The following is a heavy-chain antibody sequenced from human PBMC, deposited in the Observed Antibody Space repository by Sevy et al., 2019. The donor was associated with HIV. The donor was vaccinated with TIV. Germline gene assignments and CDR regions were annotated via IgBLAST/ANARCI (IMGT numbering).Heavy chain of an antibody. V-gene: IGHV3-23*01. CDR1: GFTFSTYA. Sequence: GGSLRLSCAASGFTFSTYAMSWVRQTPGKGLQWVSVISDSGDSTYYADSVKGRFTISRDNSKNTMYLQMNSLRAENTAVYYCARRPDFGRAIPTGGMDVWGQGTTVTVSS. CDR2: ISDSGDST. J-gene: IGHJ6*02. D-gene: IGHD2-21*01. CDR3: ARRPDFGRAIPTGGMDV.